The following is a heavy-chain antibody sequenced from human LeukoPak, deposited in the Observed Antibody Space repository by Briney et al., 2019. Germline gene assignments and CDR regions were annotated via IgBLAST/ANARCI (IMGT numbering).Heavy chain of an antibody. CDR1: GVSISTSADY. J-gene: IGHJ5*02. CDR3: ARQLYSRSFPS. CDR2: IYYSGRT. Sequence: SETLSLTCTVSGVSISTSADYWGWIRQPPGKGLEWIGNIYYSGRTYYNPSLESRITISVDPSKNKFSLKLSSVTAADTAIYFCARQLYSRSFPSWGQGTLVTVSP. D-gene: IGHD1-26*01. V-gene: IGHV4-39*01.